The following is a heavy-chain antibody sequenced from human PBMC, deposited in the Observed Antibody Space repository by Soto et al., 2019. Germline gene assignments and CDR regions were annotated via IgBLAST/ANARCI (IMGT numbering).Heavy chain of an antibody. CDR3: AKGAAMDRLGDYFDA. CDR1: GFTFRSYG. V-gene: IGHV3-30*18. Sequence: QVQLVESGGGVVQPGRSLRLSCAASGFTFRSYGIHWVRQAPGKGLEWVTLVSYDGTKKDYTDSVKGRFTISRDNSRNIVYLQMDSLRPEDTAVYYCAKGAAMDRLGDYFDAWGQGTLVTVSS. J-gene: IGHJ4*02. CDR2: VSYDGTKK. D-gene: IGHD5-18*01.